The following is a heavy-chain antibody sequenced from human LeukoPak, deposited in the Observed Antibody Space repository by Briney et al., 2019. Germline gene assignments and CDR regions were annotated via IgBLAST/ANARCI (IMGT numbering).Heavy chain of an antibody. J-gene: IGHJ4*02. V-gene: IGHV3-30*04. CDR1: GFTFSSYA. D-gene: IGHD3-10*01. CDR2: ISYDGSNK. Sequence: GRSLRLSCAASGFTFSSYAMHWVRQAPGKGLEWVALISYDGSNKYYADSVKARFIISRDNSKNTVYLQMNSLRAEDTAVYYCVRDRHYIGNREVRFPYWGQGALVTVSS. CDR3: VRDRHYIGNREVRFPY.